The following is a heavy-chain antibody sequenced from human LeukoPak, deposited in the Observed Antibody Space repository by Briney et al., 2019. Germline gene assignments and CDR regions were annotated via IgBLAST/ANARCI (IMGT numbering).Heavy chain of an antibody. V-gene: IGHV3-33*01. J-gene: IGHJ4*02. CDR2: IWYDGSNK. Sequence: GGSLRPSCAASGFTFSSYGMHWVRQAPGKGLEWVAVIWYDGSNKYYADSVKGRFTISRDNSKNTLYLQMNSLRAEDTAVYYCARSVVGAPSYFDYWGQGTLVTVSS. D-gene: IGHD2-15*01. CDR3: ARSVVGAPSYFDY. CDR1: GFTFSSYG.